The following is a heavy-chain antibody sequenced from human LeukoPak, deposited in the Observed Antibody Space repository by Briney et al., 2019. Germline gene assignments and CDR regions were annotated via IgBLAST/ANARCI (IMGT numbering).Heavy chain of an antibody. CDR2: INTNTGNP. V-gene: IGHV7-4-1*02. CDR1: GYTFTSNA. Sequence: ASVKVSCKASGYTFTSNAMNWVRQAPGQGLEWMGWINTNTGNPTYAQGFTGRFVFSLDTSVSTAYLQISSLKAEDTAVYYCARDVHSSGYYPFDYWGQGTLVTVSS. D-gene: IGHD3-22*01. J-gene: IGHJ4*02. CDR3: ARDVHSSGYYPFDY.